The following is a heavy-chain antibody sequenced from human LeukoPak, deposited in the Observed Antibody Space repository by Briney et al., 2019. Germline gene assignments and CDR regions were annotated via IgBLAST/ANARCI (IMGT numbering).Heavy chain of an antibody. J-gene: IGHJ3*02. CDR2: IYYRGST. V-gene: IGHV4-59*08. Sequence: SETLSLTGTVSGGSINISYWSWIRQPPGKGLEWIGCIYYRGSTNYNPSLKSRVTLSVDTSQNQYSLKLSTVTAADTAVYYCARSGVFTGYDAFDIWGQGTRVTVSS. CDR3: ARSGVFTGYDAFDI. D-gene: IGHD6-13*01. CDR1: GGSINISY.